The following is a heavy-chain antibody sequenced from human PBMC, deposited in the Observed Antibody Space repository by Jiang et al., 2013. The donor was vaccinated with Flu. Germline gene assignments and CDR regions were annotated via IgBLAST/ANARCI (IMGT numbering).Heavy chain of an antibody. V-gene: IGHV3-30-3*01. CDR3: ARDLGYSTGWHPGY. Sequence: VQLLESGGGVVQPGRSLRLSCVASGFTFSTHAMHWVRQAPGKGLEWVAVISYDGSSKYYADSVKGRFIISRDSSKNTLYLQMDSLRGDDTAVYYCARDLGYSTGWHPGYWGQGTLVTVSS. CDR2: ISYDGSSK. J-gene: IGHJ4*02. CDR1: GFTFSTHA. D-gene: IGHD6-19*01.